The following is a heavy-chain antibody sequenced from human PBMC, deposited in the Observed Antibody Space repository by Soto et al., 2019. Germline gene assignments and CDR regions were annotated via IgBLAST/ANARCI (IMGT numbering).Heavy chain of an antibody. CDR2: ISGSGGST. CDR1: GFTFSSYA. D-gene: IGHD2-2*01. Sequence: GGSLRLSCAASGFTFSSYAMSWVRQAPGKGLEWVSAISGSGGSTYYADSVKGRFTISRDNSKNTLYLQMNSLRAEDTAVYYCAKGNPHVVPAAMLGYYYYGMDVWGQGTTVTVSS. CDR3: AKGNPHVVPAAMLGYYYYGMDV. V-gene: IGHV3-23*01. J-gene: IGHJ6*02.